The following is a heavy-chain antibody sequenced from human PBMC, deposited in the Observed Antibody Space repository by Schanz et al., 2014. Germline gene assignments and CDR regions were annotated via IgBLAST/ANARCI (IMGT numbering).Heavy chain of an antibody. J-gene: IGHJ4*02. CDR1: GGTFSSYS. D-gene: IGHD6-13*01. CDR2: IIPILGIA. Sequence: QVHLVQSGAEVKKPGSSVKVSCKASGGTFSSYSISWVRQAPGQGLEWMGRIIPILGIANYAQKFQGRVTNTADKSTSTAYMDVSSLRSEDTAVYYCASSGAGYSSSWDFDYWGQGTLVTVSS. V-gene: IGHV1-69*02. CDR3: ASSGAGYSSSWDFDY.